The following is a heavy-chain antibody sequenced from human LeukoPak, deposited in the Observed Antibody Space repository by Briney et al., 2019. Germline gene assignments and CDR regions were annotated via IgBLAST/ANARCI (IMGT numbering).Heavy chain of an antibody. CDR2: INPSGGST. J-gene: IGHJ6*02. Sequence: VASVKVSCKSSGYTFTRYYMHWVRQAPGQGLEWMGIINPSGGSTSYAQKFQGRVTMTRDTSTSTVYMELSSLRSEDTAVYYCARENSSGYYGHYYYGMDVWGQGTTVTVSS. CDR3: ARENSSGYYGHYYYGMDV. CDR1: GYTFTRYY. D-gene: IGHD3-22*01. V-gene: IGHV1-46*01.